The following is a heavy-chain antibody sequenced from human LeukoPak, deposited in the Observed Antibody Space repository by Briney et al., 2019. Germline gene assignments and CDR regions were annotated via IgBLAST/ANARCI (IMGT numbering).Heavy chain of an antibody. V-gene: IGHV4-4*02. CDR3: ARDRAYCSGGSCYYYYYMDV. J-gene: IGHJ6*03. Sequence: PSETLSLTCAVSGGSISSSNWWSWVRQPPGKGLEWIGEIYHSGSTNYNPSLKSRVTISVDKSKNQFSLKLSSVTAADTAVYYCARDRAYCSGGSCYYYYYMDVWGKGTTVTVSS. D-gene: IGHD2-15*01. CDR2: IYHSGST. CDR1: GGSISSSNW.